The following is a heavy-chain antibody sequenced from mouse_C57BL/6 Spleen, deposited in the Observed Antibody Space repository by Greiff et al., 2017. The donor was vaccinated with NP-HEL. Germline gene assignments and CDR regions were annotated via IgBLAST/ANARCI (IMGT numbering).Heavy chain of an antibody. CDR3: TRWYHEGYFDV. D-gene: IGHD1-1*02. CDR2: IDPETGGT. CDR1: GYTFTDYE. V-gene: IGHV1-15*01. J-gene: IGHJ1*03. Sequence: QVQLQQSGAELVRPGASVTLSCKASGYTFTDYEMHWVKQTPVHGLEWIGAIDPETGGTAYNQKFKGKAILTADKSSSTAYMELRSLTSEDSAVYYCTRWYHEGYFDVWGTGTTVTVSS.